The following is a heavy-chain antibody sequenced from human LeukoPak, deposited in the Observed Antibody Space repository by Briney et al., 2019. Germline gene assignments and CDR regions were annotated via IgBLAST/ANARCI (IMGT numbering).Heavy chain of an antibody. V-gene: IGHV3-30-3*02. J-gene: IGHJ4*02. D-gene: IGHD3-16*01. CDR3: AKLEPIDFDWGRYFFFDS. CDR2: ISYDGSNK. CDR1: GFTFSSYA. Sequence: HPGGSLRLSCAASGFTFSSYAMHWVRQAPGKGLEWVAVISYDGSNKYHADSVKGRFTISRDNSENTLYLQMSNLRVEDAAVYYCAKLEPIDFDWGRYFFFDSWGQGIQVTVSS.